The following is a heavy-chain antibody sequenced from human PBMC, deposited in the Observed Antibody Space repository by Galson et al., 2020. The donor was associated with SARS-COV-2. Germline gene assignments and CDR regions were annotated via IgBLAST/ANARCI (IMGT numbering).Heavy chain of an antibody. V-gene: IGHV1-24*01. CDR2: FDPEDGET. J-gene: IGHJ4*02. Sequence: ASVKVTCRVSGYTPTELSMHWVRHAPANGLAWMGGFDPEDGETIYAQKFQGRVTMTEDTSTDTAYMELSSLRSEDTAVYYCATGTRWGFDYWGQGTLVTVSS. D-gene: IGHD7-27*01. CDR3: ATGTRWGFDY. CDR1: GYTPTELS.